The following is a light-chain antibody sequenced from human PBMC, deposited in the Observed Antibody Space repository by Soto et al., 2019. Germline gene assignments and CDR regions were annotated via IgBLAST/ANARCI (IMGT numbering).Light chain of an antibody. CDR3: QQSYSTPRT. V-gene: IGKV1-39*01. CDR1: QDISNY. J-gene: IGKJ1*01. CDR2: AAS. Sequence: DIQMTQSPSSLSASVGARVTITCQASQDISNYLNWYQQKPGKARKLPIYAASSLQSGVPSRFSGSGSGTDFTLTISSLQPEDFATYYCQQSYSTPRTFGPGTQVEIK.